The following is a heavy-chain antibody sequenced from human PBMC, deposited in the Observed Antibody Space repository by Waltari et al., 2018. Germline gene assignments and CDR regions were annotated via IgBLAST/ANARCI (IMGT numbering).Heavy chain of an antibody. J-gene: IGHJ6*02. D-gene: IGHD2-21*02. CDR3: AKDYLVTSSFMDV. CDR1: GFTFSSYG. CDR2: IWYDGSNK. V-gene: IGHV3-30*18. Sequence: QVQLVESGGGVVQPGRSLRLSCAASGFTFSSYGMHWVRQAPGKGLEWVAVIWYDGSNKYDADSVKGRFTISRDNSKNTLYLQMNSLRAEDTAMYYCAKDYLVTSSFMDVWGQGTTVTVSS.